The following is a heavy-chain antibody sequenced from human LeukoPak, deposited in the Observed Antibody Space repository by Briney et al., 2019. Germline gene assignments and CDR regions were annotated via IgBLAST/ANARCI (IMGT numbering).Heavy chain of an antibody. CDR1: GFTFSDHY. CDR2: SRNKVNSYTT. Sequence: QSGGSLRLSCAASGFTFSDHYMDWVRQTPGKGLEWVGRSRNKVNSYTTEYAASVKGRFIISRDDSKNSLFLQMNSLKTDDTAVYYCTRASLSGSYFFYWGQGALVTVSS. D-gene: IGHD1-26*01. CDR3: TRASLSGSYFFY. V-gene: IGHV3-72*01. J-gene: IGHJ4*02.